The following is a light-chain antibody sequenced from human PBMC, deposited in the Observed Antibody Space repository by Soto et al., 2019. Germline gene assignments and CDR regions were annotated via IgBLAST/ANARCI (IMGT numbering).Light chain of an antibody. CDR3: LQDYSFPLT. CDR2: AAS. Sequence: DIQRTRSPSTMCASVGGSVTINFRASQDISTWLAWYQQKPGEAPKLLIYAASNLQSGVPSRFSGSGSGTDFILTISSLQPEDFATYYCLQDYSFPLTFGGGTKVDIK. J-gene: IGKJ4*01. V-gene: IGKV1-12*01. CDR1: QDISTW.